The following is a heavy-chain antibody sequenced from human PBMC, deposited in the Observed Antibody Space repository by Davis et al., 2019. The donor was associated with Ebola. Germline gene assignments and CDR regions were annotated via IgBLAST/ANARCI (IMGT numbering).Heavy chain of an antibody. CDR3: TTGQYSYARGY. D-gene: IGHD5-18*01. J-gene: IGHJ4*02. V-gene: IGHV3-15*01. CDR2: IKSKTDGGTT. CDR1: GFSVSSNY. Sequence: GGSLRLSCAASGFSVSSNYMSWVRQAPGKGLEWVGRIKSKTDGGTTDYAAPVKGRFTISRDDSKNTLYLQMNSLKTEDTAVYYCTTGQYSYARGYWGQGTLVTVSS.